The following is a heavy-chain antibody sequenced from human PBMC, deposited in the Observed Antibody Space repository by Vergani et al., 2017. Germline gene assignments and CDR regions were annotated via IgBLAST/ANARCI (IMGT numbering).Heavy chain of an antibody. J-gene: IGHJ6*02. CDR1: GFKFSDHY. CDR3: AKNPGISTTRHYYAMDV. D-gene: IGHD1-1*01. CDR2: ISPGASTV. V-gene: IGHV3-11*04. Sequence: LEESGGGSGKPGGSLRLPCAAFGFKFSDHYMSWIRQAPGKGLEWVSHISPGASTVPHTDSVTGQFTVTRDNDNNSLTLDMTTLRVEDTAVYYCAKNPGISTTRHYYAMDVWGQGTTVTVSS.